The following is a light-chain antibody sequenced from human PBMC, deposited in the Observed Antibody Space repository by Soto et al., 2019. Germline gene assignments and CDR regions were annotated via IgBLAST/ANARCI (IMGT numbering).Light chain of an antibody. Sequence: EIVLTQSPATPSLSPGERATLSCRASQSVSSYLAWYQQKPGQAPRLLIYDASNRATGIPARFSGSGSWTDFTLTISSLEAEDFAVYYCQQRSNWPPLLTFGGGTKVEIK. J-gene: IGKJ4*01. V-gene: IGKV3-11*01. CDR2: DAS. CDR1: QSVSSY. CDR3: QQRSNWPPLLT.